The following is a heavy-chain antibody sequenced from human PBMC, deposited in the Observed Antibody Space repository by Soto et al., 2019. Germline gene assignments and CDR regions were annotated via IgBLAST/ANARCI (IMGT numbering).Heavy chain of an antibody. CDR2: IIPIFGTA. J-gene: IGHJ4*02. D-gene: IGHD2-2*01. CDR3: ASSIVVVPAAMLLDY. V-gene: IGHV1-69*01. Sequence: SVKGSCKASGGTFSSYAISWVRQAPGQGLEWMGGIIPIFGTANYAQKFQGRVTITADESTSTAYMELSSLRSEDTAVYYCASSIVVVPAAMLLDYWGQGTLVTVAS. CDR1: GGTFSSYA.